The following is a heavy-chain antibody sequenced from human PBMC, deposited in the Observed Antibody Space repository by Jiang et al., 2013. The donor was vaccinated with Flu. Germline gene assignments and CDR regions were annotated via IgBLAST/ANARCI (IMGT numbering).Heavy chain of an antibody. CDR3: VRGLAAVDS. V-gene: IGHV6-1*01. Sequence: QTLSLTCAISGDSVSSNSAAWNWIRQSPSRGLEWLGRTYYRSRWHADYAASVKSRITINPDTSKNQLSLQLNSVTPEDTAVYYCVRGLAAVDSWGQGTLVTVSS. CDR1: GDSVSSNSAA. D-gene: IGHD6-13*01. CDR2: TYYRSRWHA. J-gene: IGHJ4*02.